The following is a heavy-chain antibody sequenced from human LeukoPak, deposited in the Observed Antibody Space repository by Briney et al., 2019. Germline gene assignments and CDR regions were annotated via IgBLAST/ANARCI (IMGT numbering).Heavy chain of an antibody. CDR2: IRFDGSNK. J-gene: IGHJ4*02. V-gene: IGHV3-30*02. D-gene: IGHD4-17*01. CDR1: GFTFSSYG. Sequence: GGSLRLSCAASGFTFSSYGMHWVRQPQGKGLEWVAFIRFDGSNKYYADSVKGRFTISRDNSKNTLYLQMNSLRGEDMAVYYCAKSTADYWGQGTLVTVSS. CDR3: AKSTADY.